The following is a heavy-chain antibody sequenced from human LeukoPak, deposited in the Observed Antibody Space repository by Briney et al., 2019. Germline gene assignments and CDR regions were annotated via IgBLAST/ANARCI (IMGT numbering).Heavy chain of an antibody. CDR2: ISSDGSID. Sequence: GGSLRLSCAASGFTFSRHGMHWVRQAPGKGLEWVAVISSDGSIDYYADSVKGRVTISRDNSKNTLYLQMNSLRAEDTAVYYCAKASQRAARGYFDYWGQGTLVTVSS. CDR1: GFTFSRHG. D-gene: IGHD6-6*01. V-gene: IGHV3-30*18. J-gene: IGHJ4*02. CDR3: AKASQRAARGYFDY.